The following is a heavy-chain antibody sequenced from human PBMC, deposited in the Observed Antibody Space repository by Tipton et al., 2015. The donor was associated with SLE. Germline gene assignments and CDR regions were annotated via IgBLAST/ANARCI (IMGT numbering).Heavy chain of an antibody. CDR2: IYYSGTT. CDR1: GDSISGQY. Sequence: TLSLTCTVSGDSISGQYWSWIRQPPGKGLEWIGYIYYSGTTNYNPSLKRRVTISVDTSKNQFSLKLTSVTAADTAVYYCARDSGSGCPSWGQGTLVTVSS. V-gene: IGHV4-59*11. CDR3: ARDSGSGCPS. J-gene: IGHJ4*02. D-gene: IGHD6-19*01.